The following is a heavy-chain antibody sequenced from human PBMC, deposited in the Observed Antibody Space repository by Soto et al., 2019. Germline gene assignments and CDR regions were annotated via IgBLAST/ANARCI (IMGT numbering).Heavy chain of an antibody. Sequence: QVQLVQSGAEVKKPGASVKVSCKASGYTFTCYGISWVRQAPGQGLEWMGWISAYNGNTNYAQKLQGRVNMTTDASTSPAYMELRSLRSDDTAVYYCARLPEGFCRGGSCYSFDYWGQGTLVTVSS. D-gene: IGHD2-15*01. J-gene: IGHJ4*02. CDR1: GYTFTCYG. CDR2: ISAYNGNT. V-gene: IGHV1-18*01. CDR3: ARLPEGFCRGGSCYSFDY.